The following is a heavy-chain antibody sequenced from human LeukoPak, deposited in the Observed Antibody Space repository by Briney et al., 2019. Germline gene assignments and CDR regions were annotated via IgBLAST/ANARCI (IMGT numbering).Heavy chain of an antibody. CDR3: VRDRSYYFDY. CDR2: IYYSGGT. J-gene: IGHJ4*02. Sequence: PSETLSLTCTVSGGSISTYYWSWLRQPPGKGLEWIGQIYYSGGTHYNPSLKSRVIISIDTSKNQFSLKVTSVTAADTAVYYCVRDRSYYFDYWGQGTLVTVSS. CDR1: GGSISTYY. D-gene: IGHD6-6*01. V-gene: IGHV4-59*01.